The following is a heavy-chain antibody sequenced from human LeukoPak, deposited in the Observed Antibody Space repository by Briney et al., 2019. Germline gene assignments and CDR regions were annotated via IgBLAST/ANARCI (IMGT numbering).Heavy chain of an antibody. V-gene: IGHV1-69*02. D-gene: IGHD2-15*01. CDR2: IIPIFGIA. Sequence: SVKVSCKVSGYTLTELSMHWVRQAPGQGLEWMGRIIPIFGIANYAQKFQGRVTITADKSTSTAYMELSSLRSEDTAVYYCARAGYCSGGSRFALDYWGQGTLVTVSS. J-gene: IGHJ4*02. CDR3: ARAGYCSGGSRFALDY. CDR1: GYTLTELS.